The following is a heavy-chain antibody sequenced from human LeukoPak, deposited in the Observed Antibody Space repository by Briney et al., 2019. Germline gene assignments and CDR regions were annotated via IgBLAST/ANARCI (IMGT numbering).Heavy chain of an antibody. J-gene: IGHJ4*02. Sequence: GGSLRLSCAASGFTFSSYAMSWVRQAPGKGLEWVSAISGSGGSTYYADSVKGRFTISRDNSQNTLYLQMNSLRAEDTAVYYCAKDRPPRWELLTGIDYWGQGTLVTVSS. CDR2: ISGSGGST. CDR1: GFTFSSYA. CDR3: AKDRPPRWELLTGIDY. V-gene: IGHV3-23*01. D-gene: IGHD1-26*01.